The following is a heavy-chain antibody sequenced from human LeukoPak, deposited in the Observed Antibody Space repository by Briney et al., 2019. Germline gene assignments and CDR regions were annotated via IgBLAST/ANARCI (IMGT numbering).Heavy chain of an antibody. J-gene: IGHJ3*01. CDR1: AFSLNAYN. D-gene: IGHD3-10*01. CDR2: ISYTGTYI. CDR3: ARDVGFYYGSGTYTREDALDV. Sequence: GGSLRLSCAASAFSLNAYNMNWVRQAPGKGLEWVSSISYTGTYIYYADSVKGRFTISRDNAKNSLYLQMNGLRAEDTAVYYCARDVGFYYGSGTYTREDALDVWGQGTMVTVSS. V-gene: IGHV3-21*01.